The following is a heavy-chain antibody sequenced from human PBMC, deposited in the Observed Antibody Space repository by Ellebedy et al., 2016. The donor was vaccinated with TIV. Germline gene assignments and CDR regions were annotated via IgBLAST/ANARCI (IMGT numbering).Heavy chain of an antibody. J-gene: IGHJ4*02. CDR2: IPHSGST. V-gene: IGHV4-34*01. CDR1: GGSFSGYY. Sequence: MPSETLSLTCAVYGGSFSGYYWSRIRQPPGKGLEWIGEIPHSGSTNYNPSLKSRVTKSVDTSKNQFSLNLSSVTAPDTAVYYCARGLARDYWGQGTLVIVSS. CDR3: ARGLARDY.